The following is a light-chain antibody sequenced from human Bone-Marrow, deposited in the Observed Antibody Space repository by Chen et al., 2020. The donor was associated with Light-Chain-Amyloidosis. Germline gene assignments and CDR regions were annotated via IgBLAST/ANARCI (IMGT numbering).Light chain of an antibody. CDR1: NTGRDS. Sequence: SYALAQPPSVSVAPGQTARITCGGNNTGRDSVHWYQRKPGQAPVLVVYDDRDRPSGIPKRFAGSKSGNTATLTISRVEAGDEADYYCQVWDSSSYQGVFGGGTKLTVL. CDR3: QVWDSSSYQGV. V-gene: IGLV3-21*02. J-gene: IGLJ3*02. CDR2: DDR.